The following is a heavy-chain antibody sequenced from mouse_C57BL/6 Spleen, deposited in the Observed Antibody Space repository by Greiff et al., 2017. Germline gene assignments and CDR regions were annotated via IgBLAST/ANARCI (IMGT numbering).Heavy chain of an antibody. CDR1: GYAFTNYW. CDR3: ASKGLRRDFDY. Sequence: QVQLQQSGAELVRPGTSVKVSCKASGYAFTNYWIEWVKQRPGQGLEWIGVINPGSGGTNYNEKFKGTATLTADKSSSTAYMQLSSLTSEDTAVYDCASKGLRRDFDYWGQGTTLTVSS. V-gene: IGHV1-54*01. CDR2: INPGSGGT. J-gene: IGHJ2*01.